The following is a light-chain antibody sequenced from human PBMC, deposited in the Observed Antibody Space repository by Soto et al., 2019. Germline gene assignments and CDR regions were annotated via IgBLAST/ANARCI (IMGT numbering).Light chain of an antibody. Sequence: DIPMTQSPSTLSASVGDRVTITCRASQGISSWLAWYQQKPGKAPKLLIYGASSLESGFPSRFSGSGSVTEFTLPIDRLQPDEFAAYYCQQYSSSSPTFGQGTKLEIK. CDR2: GAS. J-gene: IGKJ2*01. CDR1: QGISSW. CDR3: QQYSSSSPT. V-gene: IGKV1-5*01.